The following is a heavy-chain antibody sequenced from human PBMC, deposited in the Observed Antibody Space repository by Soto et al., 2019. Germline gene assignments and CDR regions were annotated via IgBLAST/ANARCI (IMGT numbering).Heavy chain of an antibody. CDR3: ASKYSGYDSYWFDP. J-gene: IGHJ5*02. CDR1: GGSISSGGYY. CDR2: IYYSGST. Sequence: SETLSLTCTVSGGSISSGGYYWSWIRQHPGKGLEWIGYIYYSGSTYYNPSLKSRVTISVDTSKNQFSLKLSSVTAADTAVYYCASKYSGYDSYWFDPWGQGTLVTVS. D-gene: IGHD5-12*01. V-gene: IGHV4-31*03.